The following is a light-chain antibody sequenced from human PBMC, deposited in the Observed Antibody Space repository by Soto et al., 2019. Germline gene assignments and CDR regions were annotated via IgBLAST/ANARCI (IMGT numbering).Light chain of an antibody. V-gene: IGKV1-27*01. CDR2: AAI. Sequence: DIQMTQSPSSLSASVGDRVTITCRASQDIANYLAWYQQKPGRVPKLLIYAAITLQSGVPSRFSGSGSGTDFALTISRLQPEVVATYYCQKNYNAPRTFGQGTKVE. J-gene: IGKJ1*01. CDR1: QDIANY. CDR3: QKNYNAPRT.